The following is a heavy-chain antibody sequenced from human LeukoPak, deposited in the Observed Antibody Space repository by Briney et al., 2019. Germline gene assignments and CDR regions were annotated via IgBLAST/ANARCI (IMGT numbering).Heavy chain of an antibody. CDR3: ARDGGYCSGGSCYKAGYYYMDV. J-gene: IGHJ6*03. D-gene: IGHD2-15*01. CDR1: GFTFSDYY. Sequence: GGSLRLSCAASGFTFSDYYMSWIRQAPGKGLEWVSYISSSGSTIYYADSVKGRFTISRDNAKNSLYLQMNSLRAEDTAVYYCARDGGYCSGGSCYKAGYYYMDVWGKGTTVTVSS. CDR2: ISSSGSTI. V-gene: IGHV3-11*01.